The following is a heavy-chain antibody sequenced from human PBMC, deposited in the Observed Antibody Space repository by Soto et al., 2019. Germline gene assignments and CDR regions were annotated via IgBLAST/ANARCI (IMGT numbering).Heavy chain of an antibody. V-gene: IGHV1-18*01. CDR3: ARRLSYGLGSLKTANYYMDV. CDR2: ISAYNGNT. J-gene: IGHJ6*03. CDR1: GYTFTSYG. D-gene: IGHD5-18*01. Sequence: ASVKVSCKASGYTFTSYGISWVRQAPGQGLEWMGWISAYNGNTNYAQKLQGRVTMTTDTSTSTAYMELRSLRSDDTAVYYCARRLSYGLGSLKTANYYMDVWGKGTTVTVSS.